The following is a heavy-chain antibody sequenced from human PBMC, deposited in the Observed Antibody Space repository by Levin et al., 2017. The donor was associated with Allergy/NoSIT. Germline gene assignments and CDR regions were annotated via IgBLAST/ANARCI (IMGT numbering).Heavy chain of an antibody. V-gene: IGHV5-51*01. D-gene: IGHD2-21*02. J-gene: IGHJ4*02. CDR2: VYPGDSET. CDR1: GYIFTDYY. CDR3: ARYTARFDY. Sequence: GESLKISCKASGYIFTDYYIGWVRQRPGKGLEWMGNVYPGDSETKYSPSFQGQVSVSADKSIITAYLQWRSLKASDTATYYCARYTARFDYWGQGTQVTVSS.